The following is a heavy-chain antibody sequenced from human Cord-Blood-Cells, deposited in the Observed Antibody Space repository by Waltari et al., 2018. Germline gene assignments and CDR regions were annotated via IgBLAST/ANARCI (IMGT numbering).Heavy chain of an antibody. J-gene: IGHJ6*02. Sequence: QVQLVESGGGVVQPGRSLRLSCAASGFTFSSDGMHWVRQAHGKGLEWGAVIWYEGSNKYYADSVKGRFTISRDNSKMTLYLQRNSLRAEDTAVYDCARGTGNYGMDVWGQGTTVTVSS. CDR2: IWYEGSNK. V-gene: IGHV3-33*01. CDR1: GFTFSSDG. CDR3: ARGTGNYGMDV. D-gene: IGHD2-8*02.